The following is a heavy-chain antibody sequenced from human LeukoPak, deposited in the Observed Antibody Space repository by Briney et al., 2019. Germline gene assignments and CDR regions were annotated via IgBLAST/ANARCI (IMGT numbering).Heavy chain of an antibody. Sequence: GRSLRLSCAASGFTFSSYGMHWVRQAPGKGLAGVAVISYDGSNKYYADSVKGRFTISRDNSKNTLYLQMNSLRAEDTAVYYCAKDLRYYDSSGYLDYWGQGTLVTVSS. D-gene: IGHD3-22*01. CDR2: ISYDGSNK. J-gene: IGHJ4*02. V-gene: IGHV3-30*18. CDR3: AKDLRYYDSSGYLDY. CDR1: GFTFSSYG.